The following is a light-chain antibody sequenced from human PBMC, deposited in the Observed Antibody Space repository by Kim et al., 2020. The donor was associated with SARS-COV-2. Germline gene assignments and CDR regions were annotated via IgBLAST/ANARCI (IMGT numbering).Light chain of an antibody. CDR1: SRDVGGYHF. J-gene: IGLJ1*01. V-gene: IGLV2-14*03. CDR2: DAS. Sequence: GQSISLNSTGISRDVGGYHFDSWYQQHPGKAPKLMIYDASNRPSGVSHRFSGSKAGNTASLSSSALQAEDAAAYYCSSDTSSSTLVFGTGTKVTVL. CDR3: SSDTSSSTLV.